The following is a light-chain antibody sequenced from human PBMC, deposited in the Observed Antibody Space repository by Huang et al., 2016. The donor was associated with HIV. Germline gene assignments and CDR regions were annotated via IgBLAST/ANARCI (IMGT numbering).Light chain of an antibody. Sequence: VIWMTQSPSLLSASTGDRITISCRLSRDINTYLAWYQQKPGKAPELLIYSASTLQNGVPSRFSGGGFGTDFTLNISSLQSEDFATYYCQQYHSFPQTFGQGTKVEMK. CDR2: SAS. V-gene: IGKV1D-8*01. J-gene: IGKJ1*01. CDR3: QQYHSFPQT. CDR1: RDINTY.